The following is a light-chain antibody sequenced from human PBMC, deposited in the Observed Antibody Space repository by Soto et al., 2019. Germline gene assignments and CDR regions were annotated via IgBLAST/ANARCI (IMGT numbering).Light chain of an antibody. V-gene: IGKV3-15*01. CDR1: QSVSSN. J-gene: IGKJ4*01. CDR3: QQYNNWPPF. Sequence: EIVMTQSPATLSVSPGERATLSCRASQSVSSNLAWYQQKPGQAPRLLIYGASTRATGIPARFSGSGSGTEFTLTISSLQAEDVAVYSCQQYNNWPPFFGGGTKVEIK. CDR2: GAS.